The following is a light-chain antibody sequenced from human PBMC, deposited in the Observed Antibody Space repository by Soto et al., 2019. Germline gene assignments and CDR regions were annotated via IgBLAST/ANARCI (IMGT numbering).Light chain of an antibody. V-gene: IGLV2-23*01. J-gene: IGLJ3*02. CDR2: EGS. CDR1: SSDVGSYHL. Sequence: QSALTQPASVSGSPGQAITVACTGTSSDVGSYHLVSWYQQHPGKAPKLMIHEGSKRPSGVSNRFSGSKSGNTASLTSSGLQAEDEAYYSCCSYAGSSIWVFGGGTTVTVL. CDR3: CSYAGSSIWV.